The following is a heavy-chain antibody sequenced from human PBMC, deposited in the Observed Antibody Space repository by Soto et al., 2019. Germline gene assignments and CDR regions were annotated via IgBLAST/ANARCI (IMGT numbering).Heavy chain of an antibody. CDR1: GGSFSGYY. D-gene: IGHD3-3*01. V-gene: IGHV4-34*01. CDR3: ARGGAFGVVTSSYYYYYMDV. Sequence: SETLSLTCAVYGGSFSGYYWSWIRQPPGKGLKWIGEINHSGSTNYNPSLKSRVTISVDTSKNQFSLKLSSVTAADTAVYYCARGGAFGVVTSSYYYYYMDVWGNGTTVTVSS. J-gene: IGHJ6*03. CDR2: INHSGST.